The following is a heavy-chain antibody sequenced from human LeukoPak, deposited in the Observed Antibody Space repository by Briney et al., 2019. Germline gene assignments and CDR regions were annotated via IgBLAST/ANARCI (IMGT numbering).Heavy chain of an antibody. CDR2: IYYSGST. V-gene: IGHV4-59*01. CDR3: ARVTYYYGSGSYYTGFDY. CDR1: GGSISSYY. D-gene: IGHD3-10*01. J-gene: IGHJ4*02. Sequence: PSETLSLTCTVSGGSISSYYWSWIRQPPGKGLEWIGYIYYSGSTNYNPSLKSRVTISVDTSKNQFSLKLSSVTAADTAVYYCARVTYYYGSGSYYTGFDYWGQGTLVTVSS.